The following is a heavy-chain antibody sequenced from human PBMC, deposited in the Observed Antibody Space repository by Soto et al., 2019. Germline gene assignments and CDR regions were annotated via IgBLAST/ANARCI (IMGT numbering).Heavy chain of an antibody. D-gene: IGHD7-27*01. CDR2: IYKSSTT. CDR3: ARGRYCLTGRCFPNWFDS. V-gene: IGHV4-30-4*01. CDR1: GDSISNLDYF. J-gene: IGHJ5*01. Sequence: SETLSLTCSVSGDSISNLDYFWAWIRQPPGQALEYIGYIYKSSTTYYNPSFESRVAISVDTSKSQFSLNVTSVTAADTAVYFCARGRYCLTGRCFPNWFDSWGQGALVTVSS.